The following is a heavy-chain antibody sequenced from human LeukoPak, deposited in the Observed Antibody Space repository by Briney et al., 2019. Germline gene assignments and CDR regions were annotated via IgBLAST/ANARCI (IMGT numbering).Heavy chain of an antibody. CDR2: IIPFFGTA. Sequence: SVKVSCKASGGTFSSYAISWVRQAPGQGLEWMGGIIPFFGTANYAQKFQGRVTITTDESTSTAYMELSSLRSEDTAVYYCARDGTGTTDYYYYMDVWGKGTTVTVSS. D-gene: IGHD1-1*01. CDR3: ARDGTGTTDYYYYMDV. J-gene: IGHJ6*03. CDR1: GGTFSSYA. V-gene: IGHV1-69*05.